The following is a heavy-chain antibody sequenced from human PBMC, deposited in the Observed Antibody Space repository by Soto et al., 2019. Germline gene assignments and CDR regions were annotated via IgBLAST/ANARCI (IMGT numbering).Heavy chain of an antibody. CDR3: ARDARGTRGFDEMDI. Sequence: ASVKVSCKASGYIFTGYHIHWVRQAPGRGLKWMGWINPNSGDTEYAQNFQGRVTMTRDTSFNLVYMEMSGLMSDDTAVYYCARDARGTRGFDEMDIWGQGTTVTVSS. V-gene: IGHV1-2*02. J-gene: IGHJ6*02. CDR2: INPNSGDT. D-gene: IGHD3-9*01. CDR1: GYIFTGYH.